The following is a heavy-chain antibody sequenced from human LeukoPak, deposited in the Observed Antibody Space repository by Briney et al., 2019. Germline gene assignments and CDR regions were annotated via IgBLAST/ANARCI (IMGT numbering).Heavy chain of an antibody. J-gene: IGHJ6*03. V-gene: IGHV1-2*03. D-gene: IGHD6-19*01. CDR3: ARGAYSSGWLGAYYYYYMDV. Sequence: LEASVKVSCKASGYTFTGYYMHWVRQAPGQGLEWMGWINPNSGGTNYAQKFQGRVTMTRDTSISTAYMELSRLRSDDTAVYYCARGAYSSGWLGAYYYYYMDVWGKGTTVTVSS. CDR1: GYTFTGYY. CDR2: INPNSGGT.